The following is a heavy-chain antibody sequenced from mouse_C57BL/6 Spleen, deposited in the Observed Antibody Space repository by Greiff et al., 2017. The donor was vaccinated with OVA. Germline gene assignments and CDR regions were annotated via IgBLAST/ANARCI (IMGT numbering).Heavy chain of an antibody. CDR3: ARSPLCYYDGLDC. Sequence: QVQLQQPGAELVMPGASVKLSCKASGYTFTSYWMHWVKQMPGQVLEWIGEIDPSDSYTNYNQKFKGKSTLTVDKSSRTAYMQLSSLSSEDSAVYYCARSPLCYYDGLDCWGHGTTLADSS. D-gene: IGHD1-1*01. CDR1: GYTFTSYW. CDR2: IDPSDSYT. J-gene: IGHJ2*01. V-gene: IGHV1-69*01.